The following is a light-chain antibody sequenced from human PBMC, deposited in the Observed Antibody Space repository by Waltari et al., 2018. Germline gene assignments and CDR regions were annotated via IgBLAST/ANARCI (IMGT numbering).Light chain of an antibody. J-gene: IGLJ1*01. CDR3: YSSDSTGLRV. CDR1: ELPSKY. V-gene: IGLV3-10*01. CDR2: EDT. Sequence: SYELTHTPSVSVSPGQTARITCSGHELPSKYAYWFQQKSGQAPRLVIYEDTKRPSGIPVRFSGSSSGTVATLTITGAQVDDEADYYCYSSDSTGLRVFGGGTTVVVL.